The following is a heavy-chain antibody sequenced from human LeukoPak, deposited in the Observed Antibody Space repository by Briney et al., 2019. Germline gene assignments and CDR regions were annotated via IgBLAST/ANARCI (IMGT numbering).Heavy chain of an antibody. Sequence: ASVKVSCKASGYTFTSYGISWVRQAPGQGLEWMGWISAYNGNTNYAQKLQGRVTMTTDTSTSTAYMELRSLRPDDTAVYYCARGASITIFGVVTNYNWFDPWGQGTLVTVSS. D-gene: IGHD3-3*01. J-gene: IGHJ5*02. CDR1: GYTFTSYG. CDR2: ISAYNGNT. CDR3: ARGASITIFGVVTNYNWFDP. V-gene: IGHV1-18*01.